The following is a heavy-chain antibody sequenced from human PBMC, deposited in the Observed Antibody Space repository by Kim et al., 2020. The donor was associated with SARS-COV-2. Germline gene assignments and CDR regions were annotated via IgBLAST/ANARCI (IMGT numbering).Heavy chain of an antibody. CDR3: AKGRHYSKVVSWFDP. V-gene: IGHV3-23*01. D-gene: IGHD4-4*01. J-gene: IGHJ5*02. Sequence: DSVKGRFTTSRDHSKNSLYLQMNSRRAEDTAVYFCAKGRHYSKVVSWFDPWGPGTLVTVSP.